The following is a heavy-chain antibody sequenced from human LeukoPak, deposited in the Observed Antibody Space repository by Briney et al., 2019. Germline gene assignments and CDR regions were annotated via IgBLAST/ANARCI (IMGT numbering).Heavy chain of an antibody. CDR3: AKVHCSSTSCSLPGGWFDP. Sequence: GGSLRLSCAASGFTFSSYSMNWVRQAPGKGLEWVSSISSSSSYIYDADSVKGRFTISRDNAKNSLYLQMNSLRAEDTAVYYCAKVHCSSTSCSLPGGWFDPWGQGTLVTVSS. V-gene: IGHV3-21*04. D-gene: IGHD2-2*01. J-gene: IGHJ5*02. CDR2: ISSSSSYI. CDR1: GFTFSSYS.